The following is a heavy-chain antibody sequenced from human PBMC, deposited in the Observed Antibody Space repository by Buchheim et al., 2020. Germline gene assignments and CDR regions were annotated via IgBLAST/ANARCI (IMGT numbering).Heavy chain of an antibody. Sequence: EVQLVESGGGLVKPGGSLRLSCAASGFTFSSYSMNWVRQAPGKGLEWVSSISSSSSYIYYADSVKGRFTISRDNAKNSLYLQMNSLRAEDTAVYYCARERGYDYIWGSYRLPPDYWGQGTL. J-gene: IGHJ4*02. CDR3: ARERGYDYIWGSYRLPPDY. CDR2: ISSSSSYI. V-gene: IGHV3-21*01. D-gene: IGHD3-16*02. CDR1: GFTFSSYS.